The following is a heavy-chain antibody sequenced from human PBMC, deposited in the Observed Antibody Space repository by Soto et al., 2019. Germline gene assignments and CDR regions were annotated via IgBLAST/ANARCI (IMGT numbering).Heavy chain of an antibody. CDR2: INPSGGST. V-gene: IGHV1-46*01. J-gene: IGHJ4*02. CDR1: GYTFTSYY. CDR3: ARIPHYSDSYYMDY. D-gene: IGHD2-21*01. Sequence: ASVKVSCKASGYTFTSYYMQWVRQAPGQGPEWMGIINPSGGSTSYAQKFQGRVTMTRDTSKNQVVLTMTNVDPVDTATYYCARIPHYSDSYYMDYWGQGTLVTVSS.